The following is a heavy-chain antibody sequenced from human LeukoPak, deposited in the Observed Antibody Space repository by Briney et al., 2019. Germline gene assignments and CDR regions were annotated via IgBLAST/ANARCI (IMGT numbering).Heavy chain of an antibody. CDR2: ISSDGSGT. CDR3: ARGKGGNEASDI. CDR1: GFTFSSYW. Sequence: PGGSLRLSCAASGFTFSSYWMHWVRQAPGKGLVWVSRISSDGSGTTYADSVKGRFTIARDNAKNTLYLQMSSLRAEDTAVYYCARGKGGNEASDIWGQGTMVTVSS. J-gene: IGHJ3*02. V-gene: IGHV3-74*01.